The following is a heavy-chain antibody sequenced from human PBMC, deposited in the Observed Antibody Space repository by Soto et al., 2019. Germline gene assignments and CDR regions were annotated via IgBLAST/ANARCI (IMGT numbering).Heavy chain of an antibody. D-gene: IGHD4-17*01. Sequence: SETLSLTCTVSGGSITSGDYFWSWIRQSPGKGLEWIGYIFDSGSTYYTPSLKSRSTISVDTSNNQFSLKLSSVTAADTAVYYCARGQNIRLSPTTPGYFQHWGQGTLVTVAS. CDR2: IFDSGST. J-gene: IGHJ1*01. V-gene: IGHV4-30-4*01. CDR3: ARGQNIRLSPTTPGYFQH. CDR1: GGSITSGDYF.